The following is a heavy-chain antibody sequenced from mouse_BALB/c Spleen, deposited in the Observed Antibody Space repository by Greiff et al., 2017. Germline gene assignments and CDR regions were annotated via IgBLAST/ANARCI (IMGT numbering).Heavy chain of an antibody. CDR3: ARHRYYYGSSYFDY. J-gene: IGHJ2*01. V-gene: IGHV5-12-2*01. D-gene: IGHD1-1*01. CDR2: ISNGGGST. Sequence: VQLKESGGGLVQPGGSLKLSCAASGFTFSSYTMSWVRQTPEKRLEWVAYISNGGGSTYYPDTVKGRFTISRDNAKNTLYLQMSSLKSEDTAMYYCARHRYYYGSSYFDYWGQGTTLTVSS. CDR1: GFTFSSYT.